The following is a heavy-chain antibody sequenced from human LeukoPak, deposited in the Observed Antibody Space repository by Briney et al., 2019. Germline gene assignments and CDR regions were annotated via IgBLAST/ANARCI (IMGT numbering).Heavy chain of an antibody. J-gene: IGHJ4*02. V-gene: IGHV1-8*01. CDR1: GYTFTSYD. D-gene: IGHD3-22*01. CDR3: ARLLPYDSSGYYLNFDY. Sequence: ASVKVSCKASGYTFTSYDINWVRQATGQGLEWMGWMNPNSGNTGYAQKFQGRVTMTRNTSISTAYMELSSLRSEDTAVYYCARLLPYDSSGYYLNFDYWGQGTLVTVSS. CDR2: MNPNSGNT.